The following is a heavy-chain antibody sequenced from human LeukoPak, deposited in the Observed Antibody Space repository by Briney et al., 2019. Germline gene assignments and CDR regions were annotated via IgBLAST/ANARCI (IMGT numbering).Heavy chain of an antibody. CDR2: IYYSGST. CDR1: GGSISSYY. V-gene: IGHV4-59*01. Sequence: SETLSLTCTVSGGSISSYYWSWIRQPPGEGLEWIGYIYYSGSTNYNPSLKSRVTISVDTSKNQFSLKLSSVTAADTAVYYCARGQWLYYFDYWGQGTLVTVSS. J-gene: IGHJ4*02. CDR3: ARGQWLYYFDY. D-gene: IGHD6-19*01.